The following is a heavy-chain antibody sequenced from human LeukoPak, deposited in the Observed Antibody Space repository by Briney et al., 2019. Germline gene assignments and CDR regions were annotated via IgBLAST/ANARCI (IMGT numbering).Heavy chain of an antibody. Sequence: PSEALSLTCAVYGGSFSGYYWSWIRQPPGKGLEWIGEINHSGSTNYNPSLKSRVTISVDTSKNQFFLKLSLGAGADTAVYYCARGRGTPGKKYYYYYMDVWGKGTTVTVSS. V-gene: IGHV4-34*01. CDR1: GGSFSGYY. CDR3: ARGRGTPGKKYYYYYMDV. CDR2: INHSGST. D-gene: IGHD1-14*01. J-gene: IGHJ6*03.